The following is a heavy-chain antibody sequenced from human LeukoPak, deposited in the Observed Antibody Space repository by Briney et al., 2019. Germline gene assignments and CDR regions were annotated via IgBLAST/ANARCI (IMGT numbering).Heavy chain of an antibody. D-gene: IGHD3-10*01. CDR3: ARHLGYYYGSGSSWFDP. J-gene: IGHJ5*02. V-gene: IGHV4-34*01. CDR2: INHSGST. CDR1: GGSFSGYY. Sequence: PSETLSLTCAVYGGSFSGYYWSWIRQPPGKGLEWIGEINHSGSTNYNPSLKSRVTISVDTSKNQFSLKLSSVTAADTAVYYCARHLGYYYGSGSSWFDPWGQGTLVTVSS.